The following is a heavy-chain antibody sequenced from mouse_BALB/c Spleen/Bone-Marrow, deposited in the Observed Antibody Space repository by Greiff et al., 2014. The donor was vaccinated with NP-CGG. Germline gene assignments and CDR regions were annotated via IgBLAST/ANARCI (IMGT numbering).Heavy chain of an antibody. CDR2: IDPANGNT. CDR3: APYYYGSSQFAY. V-gene: IGHV14-3*02. D-gene: IGHD1-1*01. J-gene: IGHJ3*01. Sequence: EVMLVESGAELVKPGASVKLSCTASGFNIKDTYMHWVKQRPEQGLGWIGRIDPANGNTKYDPKFQGKATITADTSSNTAYLQLSSLTSEDAAVYYCAPYYYGSSQFAYWGQGTLVTVSA. CDR1: GFNIKDTY.